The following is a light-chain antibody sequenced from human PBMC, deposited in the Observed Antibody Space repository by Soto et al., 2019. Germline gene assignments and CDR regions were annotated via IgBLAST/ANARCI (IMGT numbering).Light chain of an antibody. CDR3: SSHASSSTLDV. V-gene: IGLV2-14*01. CDR1: GGDIGAYNY. CDR2: EVI. Sequence: QSVLTQPASVSGSPGQSITISCAGTGGDIGAYNYVSWYQQHPGKAPKLMIYEVIRRPSGISNRFSGSKSGNTASLTISGLQAEDEADYYCSSHASSSTLDVFGTGTKVTV. J-gene: IGLJ1*01.